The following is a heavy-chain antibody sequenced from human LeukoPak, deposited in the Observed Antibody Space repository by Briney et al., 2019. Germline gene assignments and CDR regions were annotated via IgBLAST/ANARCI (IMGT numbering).Heavy chain of an antibody. Sequence: GGSLRLSCAASGFTLSSYGMHWVRQAPGKGLEWVAVISYDRSNKYYADSVKGRFTISRDNSKNTLYLQMNSLRAEDTAVYYCAKGEDMVRGVNYFDYWGQGTLVTVSS. CDR1: GFTLSSYG. CDR2: ISYDRSNK. D-gene: IGHD3-10*01. CDR3: AKGEDMVRGVNYFDY. J-gene: IGHJ4*02. V-gene: IGHV3-30*18.